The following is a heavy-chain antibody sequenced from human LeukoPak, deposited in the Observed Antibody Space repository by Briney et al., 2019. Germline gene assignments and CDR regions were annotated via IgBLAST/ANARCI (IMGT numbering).Heavy chain of an antibody. V-gene: IGHV1-18*01. CDR1: GYMFTSYG. D-gene: IGHD3-3*01. CDR3: ARDGRNHYDFWSGYYSDRGGYYYYGMDV. Sequence: GSVKVSCKASGYMFTSYGFGWVRQAPGQGLEWMGWISGYNGDTNYAQKFQGRVSMTTDTSTSTAYMELRSLSSDDTAVYYCARDGRNHYDFWSGYYSDRGGYYYYGMDVWGQGTTVTVSS. J-gene: IGHJ6*02. CDR2: ISGYNGDT.